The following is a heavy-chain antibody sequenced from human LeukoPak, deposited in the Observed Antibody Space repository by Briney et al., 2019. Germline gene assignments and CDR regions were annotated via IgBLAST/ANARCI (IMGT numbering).Heavy chain of an antibody. V-gene: IGHV4-38-2*02. CDR1: GYSISSGYY. CDR3: ARCGYSAVEFDY. J-gene: IGHJ4*02. D-gene: IGHD5-18*01. CDR2: IYHSGST. Sequence: SETLSLTCTVSGYSISSGYYWGWIRQPPRKGLEWIGSIYHSGSTYYNPSLKSRVTISVDTSKNQFSLKLSSVTAADTAVYYCARCGYSAVEFDYWGQGTLVTVSS.